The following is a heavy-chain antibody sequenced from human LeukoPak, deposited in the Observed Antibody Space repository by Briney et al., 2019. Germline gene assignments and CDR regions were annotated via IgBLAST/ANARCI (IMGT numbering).Heavy chain of an antibody. CDR1: GYSISSGYH. J-gene: IGHJ4*02. CDR3: ARENWVFDY. CDR2: VYRSGST. Sequence: SETLSLTCVVSGYSISSGYHWGWIRQPPGEGLEWIGSVYRSGSTYYNPSLKSRVTISVDTSKNQISLKVRSVTAADTAVYYCARENWVFDYWGQGTLVTVSS. V-gene: IGHV4-38-2*02. D-gene: IGHD7-27*01.